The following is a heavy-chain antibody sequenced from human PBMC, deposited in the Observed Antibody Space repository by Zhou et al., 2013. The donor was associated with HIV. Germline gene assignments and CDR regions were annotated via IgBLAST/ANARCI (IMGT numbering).Heavy chain of an antibody. Sequence: QVQLVQSGAEVKKPGSSVKVSCKASGGTFRNYAFSWVRQAPGQGLDWVGGIIPVFGTTNYAQKFEGRVMINADEYTNTVYMELSSLRSEDTAVYYCVGRQKYTPGNVGDFDFWGQGTLVTVSS. D-gene: IGHD1-1*01. CDR1: GGTFRNYA. V-gene: IGHV1-69*12. CDR2: IIPVFGTT. CDR3: VGRQKYTPGNVGDFDF. J-gene: IGHJ4*02.